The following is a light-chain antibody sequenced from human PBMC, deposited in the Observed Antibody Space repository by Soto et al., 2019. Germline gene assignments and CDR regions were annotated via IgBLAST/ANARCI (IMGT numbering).Light chain of an antibody. CDR3: TSYASSPTPYV. V-gene: IGLV2-14*02. Sequence: QSALTQPASVSGSPGQSITISCTGTSSDVGSYNLVSWYQQHPAKAPKLMIYEGSKRPSGVSNRFSGSKSGNTASLTISGLQAEDEADYYCTSYASSPTPYVFGTGTKVTVL. CDR2: EGS. CDR1: SSDVGSYNL. J-gene: IGLJ1*01.